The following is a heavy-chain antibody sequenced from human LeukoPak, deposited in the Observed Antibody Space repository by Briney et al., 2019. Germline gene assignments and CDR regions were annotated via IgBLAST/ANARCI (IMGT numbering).Heavy chain of an antibody. J-gene: IGHJ4*02. CDR2: INAGNGNT. V-gene: IGHV1-3*01. CDR1: GYIFTDYA. CDR3: ARIGTRYNWNDFGY. Sequence: HRASVKVSCKASGYIFTDYAMHWVRQAPGQRLEWMGWINAGNGNTKYSQKFQGRVTITRDTSASTAYMELSSLRSEDTAVYYCARIGTRYNWNDFGYWGQGTLVTVSS. D-gene: IGHD1-20*01.